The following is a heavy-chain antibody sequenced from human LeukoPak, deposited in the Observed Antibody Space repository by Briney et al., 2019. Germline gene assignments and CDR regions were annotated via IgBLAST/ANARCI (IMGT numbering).Heavy chain of an antibody. J-gene: IGHJ6*03. CDR2: ISGSGGST. CDR1: GFTFSIYG. Sequence: GGSLRLSCAASGFTFSIYGMSWVRQAPGKGLEWVSAISGSGGSTYYADSVKGRFTISRDNSKNTLYLQMHSLRAEDTAVYYCAKDLSLVAEGMDVWGKGTTVTISS. CDR3: AKDLSLVAEGMDV. V-gene: IGHV3-23*01. D-gene: IGHD2-15*01.